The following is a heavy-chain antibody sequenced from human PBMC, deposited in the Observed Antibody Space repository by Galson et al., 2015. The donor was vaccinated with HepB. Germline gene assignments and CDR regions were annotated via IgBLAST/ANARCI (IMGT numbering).Heavy chain of an antibody. J-gene: IGHJ3*02. CDR2: INPSGGRT. V-gene: IGHV1-46*01. Sequence: SVKVSCKASGYTFSTYYIHWVRQAPGQGLEWRGIINPSGGRTNYAQKFQDRVTVTRDTSTSTVYMQLSSLRSEDTAVYYCATIRVGFCITTSCKADGFDIWGQGTMITVSS. CDR1: GYTFSTYY. CDR3: ATIRVGFCITTSCKADGFDI. D-gene: IGHD2-2*01.